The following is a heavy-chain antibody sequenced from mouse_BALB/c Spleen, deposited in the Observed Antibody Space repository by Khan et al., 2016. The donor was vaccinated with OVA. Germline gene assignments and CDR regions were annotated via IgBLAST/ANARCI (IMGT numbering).Heavy chain of an antibody. CDR3: ARNGRRSAWFEY. Sequence: QVTLKESGPGLVAPSQSLSITCTVSGFSLTGYGVNWVRQSPGKGLAWPGMIWGDANTDYTSVLKSRLSITKDNSKSQAFLKMNSLQTDDTARYCCARNGRRSAWFEYWGQGTLVTVSA. CDR1: GFSLTGYG. CDR2: IWGDANT. J-gene: IGHJ3*01. D-gene: IGHD4-1*01. V-gene: IGHV2-6-7*01.